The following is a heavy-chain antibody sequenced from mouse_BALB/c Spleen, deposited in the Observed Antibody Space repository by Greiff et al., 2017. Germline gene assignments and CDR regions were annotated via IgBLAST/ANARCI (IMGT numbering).Heavy chain of an antibody. CDR3: ARNTLLYYHYGFRFAY. D-gene: IGHD2-4*01. CDR2: IDPANGNT. Sequence: EVQLHQSGAELVKPGASVKLSCTASGFNIKDTYMHWVKQRPEQGLEWIGRIDPANGNTKYDPKFQGKATITADTSSNTAYLQLSSLTSEDTAVYYCARNTLLYYHYGFRFAYWGQGTLVTVSA. V-gene: IGHV14-3*02. J-gene: IGHJ3*01. CDR1: GFNIKDTY.